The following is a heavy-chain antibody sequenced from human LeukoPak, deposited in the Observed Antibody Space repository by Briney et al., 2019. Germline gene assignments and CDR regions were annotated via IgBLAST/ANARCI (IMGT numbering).Heavy chain of an antibody. CDR1: GYSFTSYW. V-gene: IGHV5-51*01. CDR3: ARRLLTGGFDI. J-gene: IGHJ3*02. Sequence: GESLKISCKGSGYSFTSYWIDWVRQVPGKGLEWMGLFQPGDSHSIYSPSFQGQVTFSDDKSISTAYLQWGSLRASDTATYYCARRLLTGGFDIWGQGTMVTVSS. D-gene: IGHD1-26*01. CDR2: FQPGDSHS.